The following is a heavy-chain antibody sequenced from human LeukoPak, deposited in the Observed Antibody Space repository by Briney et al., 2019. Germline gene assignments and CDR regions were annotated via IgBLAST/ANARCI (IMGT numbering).Heavy chain of an antibody. Sequence: PGGSLRLSCAASGFTFSNYSMNWVRQAPGKGLEWVSSISSSSSYIYYADSVKGRFTISRDNAKNSLYLQMNSLRAEDTAVYYCAKATVTGTDDAFDIWGQGTMVTVSS. CDR3: AKATVTGTDDAFDI. J-gene: IGHJ3*02. V-gene: IGHV3-21*01. CDR2: ISSSSSYI. D-gene: IGHD4-17*01. CDR1: GFTFSNYS.